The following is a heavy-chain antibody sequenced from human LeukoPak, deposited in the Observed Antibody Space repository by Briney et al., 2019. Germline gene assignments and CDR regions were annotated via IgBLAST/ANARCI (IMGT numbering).Heavy chain of an antibody. V-gene: IGHV3-23*01. CDR1: RFTFSSYT. CDR2: ISGSGGST. D-gene: IGHD1-26*01. Sequence: GGSLRLSCAASRFTFSSYTMAWVRQVPGEGLEWVSAISGSGGSTYYADSVKGRFTISRDNAKNTVYLQMNSLRAEDTAVYYCAREWEPGFDYWGQGTLVTVSS. CDR3: AREWEPGFDY. J-gene: IGHJ4*02.